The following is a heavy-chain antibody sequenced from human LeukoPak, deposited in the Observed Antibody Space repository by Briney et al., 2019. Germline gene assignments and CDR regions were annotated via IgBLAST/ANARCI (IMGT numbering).Heavy chain of an antibody. CDR1: GRTFSSYA. D-gene: IGHD2-8*01. V-gene: IGHV1-69*04. CDR3: ASGVNFLRLSGQVDAFDI. J-gene: IGHJ3*02. Sequence: GASVKVSCKASGRTFSSYAISWVRQAPGQVLEWMGRIIPILGIANYAQKFQGRVTITADKSTSTAYMELSSLRSEDTAVYYCASGVNFLRLSGQVDAFDIWGQGTMVTVSS. CDR2: IIPILGIA.